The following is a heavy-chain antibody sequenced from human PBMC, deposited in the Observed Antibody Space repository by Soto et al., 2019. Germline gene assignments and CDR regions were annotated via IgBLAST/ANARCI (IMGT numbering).Heavy chain of an antibody. CDR2: IYYSGST. J-gene: IGHJ3*02. Sequence: QLQLQESGPGLVKPSETLSLTCTVSGGSISSSSYYWGWIRQPPGKGLEWIGSIYYSGSTYYNPSLKSRVTIAVDTSKNQFSLKLSSVTAADTAVYYWARHVNPWAQGAFDIWGQGTMVTVSS. D-gene: IGHD7-27*01. CDR1: GGSISSSSYY. CDR3: ARHVNPWAQGAFDI. V-gene: IGHV4-39*01.